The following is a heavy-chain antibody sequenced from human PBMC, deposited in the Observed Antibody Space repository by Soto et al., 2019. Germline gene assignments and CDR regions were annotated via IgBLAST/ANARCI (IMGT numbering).Heavy chain of an antibody. J-gene: IGHJ4*02. CDR3: ALVQLERRGGMGVQSFDY. CDR1: GGSISSSNW. V-gene: IGHV4-4*02. D-gene: IGHD1-1*01. Sequence: PSETLSLTCAVSGGSISSSNWWSWVRQPPGKGLEWIGEIYHSGSTNYNPSLKSRVTISVDKSKNQFSLKLSSVTAADTAVYYCALVQLERRGGMGVQSFDYWGQGTLVTVSS. CDR2: IYHSGST.